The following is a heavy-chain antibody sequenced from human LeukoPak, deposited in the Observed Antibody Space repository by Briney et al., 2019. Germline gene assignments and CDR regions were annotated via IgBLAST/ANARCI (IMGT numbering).Heavy chain of an antibody. CDR2: ISAYNGNT. CDR1: GYTFTSYG. CDR3: ATERRENMVAARTFDY. J-gene: IGHJ4*02. D-gene: IGHD5-12*01. Sequence: ASVKVSCKASGYTFTSYGISWVRQAPGQGLEWMGWISAYNGNTNYAQKLQGRVTMTTDTSTSTAYMELSSLRSEDTAVYYCATERRENMVAARTFDYWGQGTLVTVSS. V-gene: IGHV1-18*01.